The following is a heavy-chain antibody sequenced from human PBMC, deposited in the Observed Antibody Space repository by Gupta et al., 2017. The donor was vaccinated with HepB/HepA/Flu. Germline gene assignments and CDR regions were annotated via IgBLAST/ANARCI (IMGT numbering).Heavy chain of an antibody. CDR3: AKGGLNYFGS. CDR1: GFTFSSHG. CDR2: ITNGGGST. Sequence: EVQRLESGGGLVQPGGSLRVSCTASGFTFSSHGMSWVRQAPGKGLEWVSVITNGGGSTYYAESVKGRFTISRDNSKNTLYLQMNSLRVDDTAVYYCAKGGLNYFGSWGQGTLVTVSS. D-gene: IGHD1-26*01. J-gene: IGHJ4*02. V-gene: IGHV3-23*01.